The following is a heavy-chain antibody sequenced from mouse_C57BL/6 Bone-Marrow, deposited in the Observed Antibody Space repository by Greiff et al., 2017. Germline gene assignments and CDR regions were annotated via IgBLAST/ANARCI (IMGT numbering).Heavy chain of an antibody. V-gene: IGHV14-4*01. CDR2: IVPENGDT. CDR3: RSSAWFAY. Sequence: VQLKQSGAELVRPGASVKLSCTASGFNIKDDYMHWVKQRPEQGLEWIGWIVPENGDTEYAPKFQGKATITADTSSNTAYLQLSSLTSEDTAVYYCRSSAWFAYWGQGTLVTVSA. J-gene: IGHJ3*01. D-gene: IGHD1-3*01. CDR1: GFNIKDDY.